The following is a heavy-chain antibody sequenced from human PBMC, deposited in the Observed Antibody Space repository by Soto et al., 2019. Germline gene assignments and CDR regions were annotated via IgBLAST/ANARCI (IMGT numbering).Heavy chain of an antibody. CDR3: ARGAEGVLTGYYNLAFDI. CDR2: IYFSGDT. Sequence: QVQLQESGPGLVKSSQTLSLTCTVSSASISSGGYYWNWIRHHPGKGLEWIGYIYFSGDTYYTPSLRSRVTISIDTSQNQFSLKLSSVTAADTAVYYCARGAEGVLTGYYNLAFDIWGQGTVVTVSS. D-gene: IGHD3-9*01. CDR1: SASISSGGYY. V-gene: IGHV4-31*03. J-gene: IGHJ3*02.